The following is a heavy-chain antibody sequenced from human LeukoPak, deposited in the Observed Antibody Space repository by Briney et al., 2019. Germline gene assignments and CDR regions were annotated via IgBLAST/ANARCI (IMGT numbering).Heavy chain of an antibody. CDR3: ARRVSSSGFDAFDV. V-gene: IGHV5-51*01. CDR2: NYPGDSDT. CDR1: GYSFATYW. D-gene: IGHD5-12*01. Sequence: GESLKISCKGSGYSFATYWIGWVRQMPGKGLEWMGINYPGDSDTTYSPSFQGQVTMSADKSISTAYLQWSSLKASDTAMYYCARRVSSSGFDAFDVWAEGQWSPSLQ. J-gene: IGHJ3*01.